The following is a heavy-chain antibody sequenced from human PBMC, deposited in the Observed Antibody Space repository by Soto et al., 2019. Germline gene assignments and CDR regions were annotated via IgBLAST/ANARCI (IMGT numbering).Heavy chain of an antibody. CDR1: GGSIRNVY. D-gene: IGHD2-15*01. J-gene: IGHJ4*01. CDR3: ARAHAPTLPFDS. Sequence: SETLSLTCTVSGGSIRNVYWSWIRQAPGKGLEWIGFIFHSGNAKYNPSLKSRVTISVDTSKDQFSLSLDSVTAADTAVYFCARAHAPTLPFDSWGQGTLVTVSS. CDR2: IFHSGNA. V-gene: IGHV4-59*01.